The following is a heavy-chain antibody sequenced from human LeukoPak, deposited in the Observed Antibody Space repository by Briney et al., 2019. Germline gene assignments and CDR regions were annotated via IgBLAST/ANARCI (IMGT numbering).Heavy chain of an antibody. J-gene: IGHJ6*02. Sequence: ASVKVSCTASGYTFTSYDINWVRQATGQGLEWMGWMNPNSGNTGYAQKSQGRVTMTRNTSISTAYMELSSLRSEDTAVYYCARGHAGFWSGYDYYYGMDVWGQGTTVTVSS. CDR3: ARGHAGFWSGYDYYYGMDV. D-gene: IGHD3-3*01. CDR2: MNPNSGNT. CDR1: GYTFTSYD. V-gene: IGHV1-8*01.